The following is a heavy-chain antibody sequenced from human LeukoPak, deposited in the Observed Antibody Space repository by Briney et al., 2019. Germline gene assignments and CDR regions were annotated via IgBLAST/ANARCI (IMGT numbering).Heavy chain of an antibody. CDR3: ARRKVAATRNWFDP. CDR2: INPNSGGT. CDR1: GYTFTGYY. J-gene: IGHJ5*02. D-gene: IGHD2-15*01. Sequence: ASVKVSCKASGYTFTGYYMHWVRQAPGQGLEWVGWINPNSGGTNYAQKFQGRVAMTRDTSISTAYMELSRLRSDDTAVYYCARRKVAATRNWFDPWGQGTLVTVSS. V-gene: IGHV1-2*02.